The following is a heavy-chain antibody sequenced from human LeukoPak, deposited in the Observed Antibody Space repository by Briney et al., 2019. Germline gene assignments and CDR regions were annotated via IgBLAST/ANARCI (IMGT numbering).Heavy chain of an antibody. D-gene: IGHD6-19*01. J-gene: IGHJ1*01. V-gene: IGHV3-23*01. CDR3: SKEWRVGVATQPEYFQH. CDR2: ISGSGGST. CDR1: GFTFSSYA. Sequence: GGSLRLSCAASGFTFSSYAMSWVRQAPGKGLEWVSAISGSGGSTYYADSVKGRFTISRDNSKNTLYLQMNSLRAEDTAVYYRSKEWRVGVATQPEYFQHWGQGTLVTVSS.